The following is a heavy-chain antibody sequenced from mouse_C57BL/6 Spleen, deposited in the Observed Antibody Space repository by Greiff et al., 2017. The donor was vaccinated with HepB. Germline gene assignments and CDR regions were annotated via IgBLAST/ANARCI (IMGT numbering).Heavy chain of an antibody. CDR3: ARSGRGFAD. J-gene: IGHJ3*01. CDR2: IDPSDSYT. D-gene: IGHD3-1*01. V-gene: IGHV1-50*01. CDR1: GYTFTSYW. Sequence: VQLQQPGAELVKPGASVKLSCKASGYTFTSYWMQWVKQRPGQGLEWIGEIDPSDSYTNYNQKFKGKATLTVDTSSSTAYMQLSSLTAEGSAVYYCARSGRGFADWGKGTLVTVSA.